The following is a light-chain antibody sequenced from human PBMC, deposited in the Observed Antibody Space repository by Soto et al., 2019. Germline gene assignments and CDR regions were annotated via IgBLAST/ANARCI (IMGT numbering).Light chain of an antibody. CDR1: QSVSSS. Sequence: EIVLTQSPATLSVSPGETATLSCRASQSVSSSLAWYQQTPGRAPRLLIYGASTRATGVPARFSGSGSGTDFTLTISSLEPEDFAVFYCHQYGISPPTFGPGTKVDIK. CDR3: HQYGISPPT. J-gene: IGKJ1*01. CDR2: GAS. V-gene: IGKV3-20*01.